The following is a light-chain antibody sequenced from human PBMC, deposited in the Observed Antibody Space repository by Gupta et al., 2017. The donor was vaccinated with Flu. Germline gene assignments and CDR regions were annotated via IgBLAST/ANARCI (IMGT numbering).Light chain of an antibody. CDR3: QQYDSLPLT. CDR1: QDINNR. V-gene: IGKV1-33*01. Sequence: IQMTQSPSSLSVSLGDSVTITCQASQDINNRLNWYQQKPGKAPRVVIYDASILETGVPSRLSGSGSGTHFTFTISSLQPEDIATYYCQQYDSLPLTFGGGTKVEI. J-gene: IGKJ4*01. CDR2: DAS.